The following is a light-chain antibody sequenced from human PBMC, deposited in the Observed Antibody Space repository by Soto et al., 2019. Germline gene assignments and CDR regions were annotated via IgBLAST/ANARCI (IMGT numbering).Light chain of an antibody. Sequence: EIVMTQSPATLSVSPGDRAALSCRASQSVGSNLAWYQQKPGQAPRLLIYGASTRATGIPARFSGSGSGTEFTLTISSLQSEDFAIYFCLQYNNWPPDRTFGQGTKVEIK. CDR1: QSVGSN. CDR2: GAS. V-gene: IGKV3-15*01. J-gene: IGKJ1*01. CDR3: LQYNNWPPDRT.